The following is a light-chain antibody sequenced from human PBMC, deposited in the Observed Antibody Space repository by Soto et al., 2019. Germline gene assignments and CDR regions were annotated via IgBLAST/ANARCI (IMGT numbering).Light chain of an antibody. CDR2: KAS. J-gene: IGKJ1*01. Sequence: IQMTQSPSTLSASVGDRVTITCRASQTISHWLAWYQQRPGKAPRLLIHKASTLESGVPSRFSSSGSGTEFTLTISSLQPEDFATYYCQQYNDFWTFGQGTKVEVK. V-gene: IGKV1-5*03. CDR1: QTISHW. CDR3: QQYNDFWT.